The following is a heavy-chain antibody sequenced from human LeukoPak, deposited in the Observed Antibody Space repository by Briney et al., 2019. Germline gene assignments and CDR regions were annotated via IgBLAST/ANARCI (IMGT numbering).Heavy chain of an antibody. Sequence: GGSLRLPCAASGVSISNSYMHWVRQAPGKGPVWVSRVSADGATTVYADSVKGRFTVSRDNAKNTMSLQMTSLRAEDTAVYFCIMYTSGWNWGQGTLVTVSS. D-gene: IGHD6-19*01. J-gene: IGHJ4*02. V-gene: IGHV3-74*01. CDR2: VSADGATT. CDR1: GVSISNSY. CDR3: IMYTSGWN.